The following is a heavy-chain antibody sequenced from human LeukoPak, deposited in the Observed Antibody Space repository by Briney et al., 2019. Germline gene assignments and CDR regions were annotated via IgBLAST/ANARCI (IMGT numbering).Heavy chain of an antibody. J-gene: IGHJ4*02. CDR3: ARDALVVVYYFDY. D-gene: IGHD3-22*01. Sequence: ASVKVSRKASGYTFTSYAVHWVRQAPGQRLEWMGWINAGNGNTKYSQKFQGRITITRDTSASTAYMELSSLRSEDTAVYYCARDALVVVYYFDYWGQGTLVTVSS. CDR2: INAGNGNT. CDR1: GYTFTSYA. V-gene: IGHV1-3*01.